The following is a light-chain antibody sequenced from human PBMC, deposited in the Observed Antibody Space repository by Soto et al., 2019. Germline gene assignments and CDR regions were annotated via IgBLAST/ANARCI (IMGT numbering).Light chain of an antibody. CDR2: DAS. CDR1: QDISSA. Sequence: AIQLTQSPSSLSASVGDRVTITCRASQDISSALAWYQQKPGKAPNLLIYDASILEGGVPSTLSGSGSGTDFTLTISSLQPEDFATYFCQQFRSYPLTFGGGTRVEI. CDR3: QQFRSYPLT. V-gene: IGKV1-13*02. J-gene: IGKJ4*01.